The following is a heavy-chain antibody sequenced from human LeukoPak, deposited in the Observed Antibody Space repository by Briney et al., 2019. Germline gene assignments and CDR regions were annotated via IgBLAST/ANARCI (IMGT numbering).Heavy chain of an antibody. CDR3: ARPLTGDSTAFDI. Sequence: PSETLSLTCTVSGGSISSYYWSWIRQPPGKGLEWIGYIYYSGSTNYNPSLKSRVTISVDTSKNQFSLKLSSVTAADTAVYYCARPLTGDSTAFDIWGQGTMVTVSS. CDR1: GGSISSYY. V-gene: IGHV4-59*12. D-gene: IGHD7-27*01. CDR2: IYYSGST. J-gene: IGHJ3*02.